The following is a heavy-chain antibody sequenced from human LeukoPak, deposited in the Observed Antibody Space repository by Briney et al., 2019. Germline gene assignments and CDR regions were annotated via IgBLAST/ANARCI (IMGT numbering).Heavy chain of an antibody. V-gene: IGHV3-15*01. CDR1: GFPFSSYW. D-gene: IGHD3-10*01. CDR3: TTGAGVY. CDR2: IKSKTDGGTT. J-gene: IGHJ4*02. Sequence: GGSLRLSCVASGFPFSSYWMTWVRQAPGKGLEWVGHIKSKTDGGTTDYAAPVKGRVIISRDDSKNMLYLQMNSLKTEDTAVYYCTTGAGVYWGQGTLVTVSS.